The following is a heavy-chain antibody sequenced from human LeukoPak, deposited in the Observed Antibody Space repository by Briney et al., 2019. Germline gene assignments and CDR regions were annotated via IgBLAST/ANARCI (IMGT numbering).Heavy chain of an antibody. CDR3: ARGDDYVWGSYRD. J-gene: IGHJ4*02. CDR1: GGSFSGYY. V-gene: IGHV4-34*01. CDR2: INHSGST. D-gene: IGHD3-16*02. Sequence: PSETLSLTCAVYGGSFSGYYWSWIRQPPGKGLEWIGEINHSGSTNYNPSLKSRVTISVDTSENQFSLKLSSVTAADTAVYYCARGDDYVWGSYRDWGQGTLVTVSS.